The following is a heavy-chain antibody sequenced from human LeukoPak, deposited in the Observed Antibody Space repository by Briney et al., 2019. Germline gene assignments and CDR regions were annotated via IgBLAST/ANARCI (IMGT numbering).Heavy chain of an antibody. CDR1: GGSISSYD. V-gene: IGHV4-59*01. D-gene: IGHD6-19*01. CDR3: ERQQWLASQDYYYYGMDV. Sequence: SETLSLTCTVSGGSISSYDWSWIRQPPGKGLEWIGYIYYSGSTNYNPSLKSRVTISVDTSKNQFSLKLSSVTAADTAVYYCERQQWLASQDYYYYGMDVWGQGTTVTVSS. CDR2: IYYSGST. J-gene: IGHJ6*02.